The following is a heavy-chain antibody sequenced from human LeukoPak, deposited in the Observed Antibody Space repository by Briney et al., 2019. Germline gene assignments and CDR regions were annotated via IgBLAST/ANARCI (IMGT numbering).Heavy chain of an antibody. V-gene: IGHV1-69*04. Sequence: ASVKVSCKASGGTFSSYAISWVRQAPGQGLEWMGRIIPIFGIANYAQKFQGRVTITADKSTSTAYMELSSLRSEDTAVYYCASSMLAPDCSGGSCYSPWGGDFDYWGKGTLVTVSS. CDR2: IIPIFGIA. D-gene: IGHD2-15*01. J-gene: IGHJ4*02. CDR3: ASSMLAPDCSGGSCYSPWGGDFDY. CDR1: GGTFSSYA.